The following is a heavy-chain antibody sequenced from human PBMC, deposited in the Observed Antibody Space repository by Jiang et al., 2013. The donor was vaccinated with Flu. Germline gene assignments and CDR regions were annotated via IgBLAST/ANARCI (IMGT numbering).Heavy chain of an antibody. CDR3: ARVAYYIYHIDS. CDR2: IYYTGGA. V-gene: IGHV4-30-4*01. J-gene: IGHJ4*02. CDR1: GDSISSGDHY. D-gene: IGHD2-21*01. Sequence: PGLVKPSETLSLTCSVSGDSISSGDHYWSWIRQSPGKGLEWIGNIYYTGGADYTSSLKSRVSFSVDTSKNQFSLRLRSVTAADSAVYYCARVAYYIYHIDSWGQGSRVSVSA.